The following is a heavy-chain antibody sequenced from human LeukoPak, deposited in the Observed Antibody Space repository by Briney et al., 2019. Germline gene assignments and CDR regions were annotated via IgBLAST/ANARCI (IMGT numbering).Heavy chain of an antibody. CDR3: ARGSTARYYYDSSGYYRGAFDY. D-gene: IGHD3-22*01. CDR2: ITPYNGNT. CDR1: GYTFTNFG. V-gene: IGHV1-18*01. J-gene: IGHJ4*02. Sequence: ASVKVSCKASGYTFTNFGISWVRQAPGQGLEWMGWITPYNGNTNYAQKLQGRVTLTTDTSTSTAYMELRSLRSDDTAVYYCARGSTARYYYDSSGYYRGAFDYWGQGALVTVSS.